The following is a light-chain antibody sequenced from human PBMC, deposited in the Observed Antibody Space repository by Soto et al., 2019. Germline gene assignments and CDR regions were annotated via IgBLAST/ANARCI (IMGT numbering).Light chain of an antibody. V-gene: IGKV3-15*01. CDR1: QSASYN. Sequence: EVVMTQSPATLSVSPGERATLSCMARQSASYNLARYQQKSGQAPRLLIYGASTRSTGIPARFSGSGSGTDFTLTISSVQSEDFAVYYCQQSKNWPYTFGRGTKLHIK. J-gene: IGKJ2*01. CDR2: GAS. CDR3: QQSKNWPYT.